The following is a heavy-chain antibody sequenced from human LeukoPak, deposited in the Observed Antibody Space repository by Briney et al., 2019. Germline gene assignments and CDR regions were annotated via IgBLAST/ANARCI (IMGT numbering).Heavy chain of an antibody. CDR1: GYSLSTSRMS. Sequence: SGPALVKLSQTLTLTCTFSGYSLSTSRMSVSWIRQPPGKALEWLALIDWDDDKSYNTSLKTRLTISKDTSKNQVVLTMTNMDHVDTATYYCARTPPTPVITFYFDYWGQGALVTVSS. CDR2: IDWDDDK. D-gene: IGHD3-16*01. J-gene: IGHJ4*02. V-gene: IGHV2-70*01. CDR3: ARTPPTPVITFYFDY.